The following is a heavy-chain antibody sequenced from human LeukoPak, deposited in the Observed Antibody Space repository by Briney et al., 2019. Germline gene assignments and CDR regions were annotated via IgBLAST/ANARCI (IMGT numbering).Heavy chain of an antibody. V-gene: IGHV1-2*02. Sequence: GASVKVSCKASGYTFTGYYMHWVRQAPGQGLEWMGWINPNSGGTNYAQKLQGRVTMTTDTSTSTAYMELRSLRSDDTAVYYCARVPGIAVAGGPLYGMDVWGQGTTVTVSS. D-gene: IGHD6-19*01. J-gene: IGHJ6*02. CDR1: GYTFTGYY. CDR2: INPNSGGT. CDR3: ARVPGIAVAGGPLYGMDV.